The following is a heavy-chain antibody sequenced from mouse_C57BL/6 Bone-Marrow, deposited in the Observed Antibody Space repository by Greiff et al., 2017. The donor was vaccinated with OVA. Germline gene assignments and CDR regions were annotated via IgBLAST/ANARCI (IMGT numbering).Heavy chain of an antibody. CDR3: ARGSAYHTLFDC. CDR1: GYTFTDHI. Sequence: VQLQQSGAELASPGASVALSCKASGYTFTDHIMNWVKKRPGQGLEWIGEIYPRSGNTYYNEKFKGKATLTAEKSSSTAYMELRSLTSEDSAVYFCARGSAYHTLFDCWGQGTTLTVSS. J-gene: IGHJ2*01. V-gene: IGHV1-81*01. D-gene: IGHD5-1*01. CDR2: IYPRSGNT.